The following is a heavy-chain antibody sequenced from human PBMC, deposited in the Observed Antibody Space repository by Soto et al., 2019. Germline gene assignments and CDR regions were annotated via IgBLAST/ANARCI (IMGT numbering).Heavy chain of an antibody. CDR3: TTGDSSGYYHYYYYGMDV. J-gene: IGHJ6*02. V-gene: IGHV3-15*07. Sequence: PGGSLRLSCAASGFTFSNAWMNWVRQAPGKGLEWVGRIKSKTDGGTTDYAAPVKGRFTISRDDSKNTLYLQMNSLKTEDTAVYYCTTGDSSGYYHYYYYGMDVWGQGTTVTVSS. CDR2: IKSKTDGGTT. CDR1: GFTFSNAW. D-gene: IGHD3-22*01.